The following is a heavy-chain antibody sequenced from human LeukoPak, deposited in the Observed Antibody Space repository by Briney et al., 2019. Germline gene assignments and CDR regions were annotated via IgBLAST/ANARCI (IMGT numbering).Heavy chain of an antibody. J-gene: IGHJ4*02. CDR1: GFTFSNYW. D-gene: IGHD6-19*01. CDR2: IGSDGRSP. V-gene: IGHV3-74*01. CDR3: ARDHPPVGSGPDY. Sequence: GGSLRLSCAASGFTFSNYWMHWVRQAPGKGLVWVSRIGSDGRSPNYADSVKGRFTISRDNAKNTLYLQLNSLRAEDAAVYYCARDHPPVGSGPDYWGQGTLVTVSS.